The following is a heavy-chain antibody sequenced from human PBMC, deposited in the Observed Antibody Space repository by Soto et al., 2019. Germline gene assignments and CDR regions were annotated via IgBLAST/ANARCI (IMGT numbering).Heavy chain of an antibody. J-gene: IGHJ6*03. D-gene: IGHD2-8*01. CDR2: IVVGTGNT. CDR1: GFTFSSSA. CDR3: AARGTRDFYMAV. V-gene: IGHV1-58*01. Sequence: SVKVSCKASGFTFSSSALQWVRQARGQRLEWIGWIVVGTGNTNYAQKFQERVTITRDMSTSTAYMELNSLRSDDTAVYYCAARGTRDFYMAVWGKGTTVTVSS.